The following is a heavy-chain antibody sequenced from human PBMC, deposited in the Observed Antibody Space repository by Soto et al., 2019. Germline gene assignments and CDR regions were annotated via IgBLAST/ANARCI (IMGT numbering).Heavy chain of an antibody. Sequence: QVQLVQSGAEVKKPGSSVKVSCKASGGTFSSHAISWVRQAPGQGLEWMGGIIPIFGTANYAQKFQGRVTITADESTSTAYMELSSLRSEDTAVYYCARSQKFDWPAPYYFDYWGQGTLVTVSS. CDR3: ARSQKFDWPAPYYFDY. D-gene: IGHD3-9*01. J-gene: IGHJ4*02. V-gene: IGHV1-69*01. CDR1: GGTFSSHA. CDR2: IIPIFGTA.